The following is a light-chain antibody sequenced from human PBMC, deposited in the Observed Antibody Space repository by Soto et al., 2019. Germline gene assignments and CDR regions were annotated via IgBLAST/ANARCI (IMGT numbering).Light chain of an antibody. CDR1: SSDVGGYNY. CDR2: EVS. CDR3: SSYTSSSSYV. Sequence: QSALAQPASVSGSPGQSITISCTGTSSDVGGYNYVSRYQQHPGKAPKLMIYEVSNRPSGVSNRFSGSKPGNTASLTISGLQPEDEADYYCSSYTSSSSYVFGTGTKVTVL. J-gene: IGLJ1*01. V-gene: IGLV2-14*01.